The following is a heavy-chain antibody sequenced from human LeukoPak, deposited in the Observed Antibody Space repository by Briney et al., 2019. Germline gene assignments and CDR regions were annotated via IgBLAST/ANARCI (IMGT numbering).Heavy chain of an antibody. Sequence: GGSLRLSCAASGFTFSSYAMHWVRQAPGKGLEWVAVISYDGSNKYYADSVMGRFTISRDNSKNTLYLQMNSLRTEDTAVYYCARDAVIDGTYSGPFDYWGQGTLVTVSS. CDR1: GFTFSSYA. V-gene: IGHV3-30*04. D-gene: IGHD2-15*01. J-gene: IGHJ4*02. CDR3: ARDAVIDGTYSGPFDY. CDR2: ISYDGSNK.